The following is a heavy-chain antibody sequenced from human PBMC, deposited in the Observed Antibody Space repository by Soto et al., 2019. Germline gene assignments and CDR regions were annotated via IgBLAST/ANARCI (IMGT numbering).Heavy chain of an antibody. D-gene: IGHD2-2*02. CDR1: GFTFSSYG. J-gene: IGHJ6*02. Sequence: GGSLRLSCAASGFTFSSYGMHWFRQAPGKGLEWVAVISYDGSNKYYADSVKGRFTISRDNSKNTLYLQMNSLRAEDTAVYYCAKGAVVVPAAIPSGMDVWGQGTTVTVSS. CDR2: ISYDGSNK. V-gene: IGHV3-30*18. CDR3: AKGAVVVPAAIPSGMDV.